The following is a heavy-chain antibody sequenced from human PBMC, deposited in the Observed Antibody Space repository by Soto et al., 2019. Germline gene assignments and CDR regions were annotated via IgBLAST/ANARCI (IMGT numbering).Heavy chain of an antibody. D-gene: IGHD3-22*01. CDR3: ARGGRGYSVQ. V-gene: IGHV3-74*01. CDR1: GFTFSSAW. CDR2: INSDGTTT. Sequence: EVQLVESGGGLVQPGGSLRLSCAASGFTFSSAWMHWVRQGPGKGLVWLSRINSDGTTTNYADSVKGRFTISRDNARNPLYLQINSLRPEDTAVYYCARGGRGYSVQWGQGTLVTVSS. J-gene: IGHJ1*01.